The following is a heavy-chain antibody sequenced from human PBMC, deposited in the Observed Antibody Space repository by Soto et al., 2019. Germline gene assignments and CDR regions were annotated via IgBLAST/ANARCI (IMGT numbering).Heavy chain of an antibody. CDR1: GFTFSSYA. CDR3: AKARGDLVLVPAAMDY. V-gene: IGHV3-23*01. D-gene: IGHD2-2*01. CDR2: ISGSGGST. Sequence: EVQLLESGGGLVQPGGSLRLSCAASGFTFSSYAMSWVRQAPGKGLEWVSAISGSGGSTYYADSVKGRFTISRDNSKNTLHLQMNSLRAEDTAVYYCAKARGDLVLVPAAMDYWGQGTLVTVSS. J-gene: IGHJ4*02.